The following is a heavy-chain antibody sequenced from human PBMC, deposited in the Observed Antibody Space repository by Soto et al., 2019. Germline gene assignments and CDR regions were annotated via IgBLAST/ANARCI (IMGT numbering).Heavy chain of an antibody. Sequence: GASVKVSCKASGGTFSSYAISWVRQAPGQGLEWMGGIIPIFGTANYAQKFQGRVTITADESTSTAYMELSSLRSEDTAVYYCAIFKGRMAHAPEYYNILLGYKDGTPLGYYGLDLGGQGPTVPVSS. V-gene: IGHV1-69*13. CDR1: GGTFSSYA. J-gene: IGHJ6*02. D-gene: IGHD3-9*01. CDR3: AIFKGRMAHAPEYYNILLGYKDGTPLGYYGLDL. CDR2: IIPIFGTA.